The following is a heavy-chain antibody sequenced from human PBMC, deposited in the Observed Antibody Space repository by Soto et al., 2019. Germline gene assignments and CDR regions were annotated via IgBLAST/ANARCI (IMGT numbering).Heavy chain of an antibody. Sequence: PGGSLRLSCAASGFTFSSYGMHWVRQAPGKGLEWVAVIWYDGSNKYYADAVKGRFTISRDNSKNTLYLQMNSLRAEDTAVYYCARDLGKQQLTQGYWGKGPLVTVSS. CDR2: IWYDGSNK. J-gene: IGHJ4*02. CDR3: ARDLGKQQLTQGY. CDR1: GFTFSSYG. V-gene: IGHV3-33*01. D-gene: IGHD6-13*01.